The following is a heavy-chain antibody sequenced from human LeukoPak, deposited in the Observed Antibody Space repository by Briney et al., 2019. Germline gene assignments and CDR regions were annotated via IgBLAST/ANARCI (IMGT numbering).Heavy chain of an antibody. CDR2: ISSSSSTI. J-gene: IGHJ4*02. CDR1: GFTFSSYP. V-gene: IGHV3-48*04. D-gene: IGHD1-26*01. CDR3: ARDRGGSYSAIDY. Sequence: GGSLRLSCAASGFTFSSYPMNWVRQAPGKGLEWVSFISSSSSTIYYADSVKGRFTISRDNAKNSLYLQMNSLRAEDTAVYYCARDRGGSYSAIDYWGQGTLVTVSS.